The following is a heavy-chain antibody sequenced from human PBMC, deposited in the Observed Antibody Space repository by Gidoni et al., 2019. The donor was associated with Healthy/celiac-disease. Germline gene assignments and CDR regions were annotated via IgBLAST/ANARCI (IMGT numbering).Heavy chain of an antibody. Sequence: QVQLQESGPGLVKPSQTLSLTCTVSGGSISSGGYYWSWIRQHPGKGLEWIGYIYYSGSTYYNPALKSRVTISVDTSKNQFSLKLSSVTAADTAVYYCARLSIFGDLRGFDYWGQGTLVTVSS. J-gene: IGHJ4*02. D-gene: IGHD3-3*01. CDR1: GGSISSGGYY. CDR3: ARLSIFGDLRGFDY. CDR2: IYYSGST. V-gene: IGHV4-31*03.